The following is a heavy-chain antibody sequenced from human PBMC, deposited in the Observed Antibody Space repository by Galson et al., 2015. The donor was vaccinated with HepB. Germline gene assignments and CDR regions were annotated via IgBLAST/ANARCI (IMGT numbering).Heavy chain of an antibody. CDR3: ARLQNWNQVYYFDY. D-gene: IGHD1-1*01. Sequence: SCKASGYTSTGYGISWVRQAPGQGLEWMGWISAYNGNTNYAQKLQGRVSMTTDTSTSTAYMELRSLRSDDTAVYYCARLQNWNQVYYFDYWGQGSLVIVAS. V-gene: IGHV1-18*01. CDR1: GYTSTGYG. CDR2: ISAYNGNT. J-gene: IGHJ4*02.